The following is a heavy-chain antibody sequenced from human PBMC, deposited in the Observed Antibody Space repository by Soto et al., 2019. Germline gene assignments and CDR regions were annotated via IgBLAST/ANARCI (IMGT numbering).Heavy chain of an antibody. V-gene: IGHV4-59*08. D-gene: IGHD3-10*01. J-gene: IGHJ6*02. CDR2: VQHSWGS. Sequence: QVQLQESGPGLVKPSETLSLSCTVSGGSISSYYWSWFRQSPGKRMEWIGYVQHSWGSSYNPSLRSRVAISLDTSKSQFSLKVTSVPATDTAVYYCARQGFGPLHGLVDVWGQGTTVTVSS. CDR1: GGSISSYY. CDR3: ARQGFGPLHGLVDV.